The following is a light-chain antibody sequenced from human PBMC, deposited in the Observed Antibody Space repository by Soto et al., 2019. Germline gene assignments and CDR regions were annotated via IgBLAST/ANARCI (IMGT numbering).Light chain of an antibody. Sequence: DIQMTQSPSTLPASVGDRVTITCRASQSISTWLAWYQQKPGKAPKLLIYDASNLETGVPSRFSGSGSGTDFTFTISSLQPEDIATYYCQQYDNLPITFGQGTRLEIK. V-gene: IGKV1-33*01. CDR2: DAS. J-gene: IGKJ5*01. CDR3: QQYDNLPIT. CDR1: QSISTW.